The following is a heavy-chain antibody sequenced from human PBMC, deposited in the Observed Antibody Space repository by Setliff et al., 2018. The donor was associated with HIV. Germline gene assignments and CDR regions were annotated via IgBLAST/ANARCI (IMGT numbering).Heavy chain of an antibody. CDR1: GFTFTNSA. J-gene: IGHJ3*02. Sequence: GASVKVSCKASGFTFTNSAVQWVRQARGQRLEWIGWIVVGSGNTNYAQKFQERVTITRDMSTSRAYMELSGLRTEDTAVYYCAADPKTGTTSYDDFDIWGQGTVVTVSS. D-gene: IGHD1-7*01. CDR3: AADPKTGTTSYDDFDI. V-gene: IGHV1-58*01. CDR2: IVVGSGNT.